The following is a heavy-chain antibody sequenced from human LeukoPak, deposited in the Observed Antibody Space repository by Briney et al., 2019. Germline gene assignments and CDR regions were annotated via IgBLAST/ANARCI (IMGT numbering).Heavy chain of an antibody. CDR3: ARADWDTAMIDY. V-gene: IGHV3-21*01. CDR1: GFTFGIYA. D-gene: IGHD5-18*01. CDR2: ISSSSSYI. J-gene: IGHJ4*02. Sequence: GGSLRLSCATSGFTFGIYAMNWVRQAPGKGLEWVSSISSSSSYIYYADSVKGRFTISRDNAKNSLYLQMNSLRAEDTAVYYCARADWDTAMIDYWGQGTLVTVSS.